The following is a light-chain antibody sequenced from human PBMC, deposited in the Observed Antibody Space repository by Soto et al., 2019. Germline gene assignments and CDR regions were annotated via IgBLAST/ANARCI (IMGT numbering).Light chain of an antibody. J-gene: IGKJ5*01. CDR2: GAS. V-gene: IGKV3-20*01. CDR1: QSVSSSY. Sequence: EIVLTQSPATLSLSPVERATLSCRASQSVSSSYLAWYQQKPGQAPRLLIYGASSGATGIPDRFSGSGSGTDFTLTISRLEPEDFAVYYCQQYGSSPPITCGQGTRREIK. CDR3: QQYGSSPPIT.